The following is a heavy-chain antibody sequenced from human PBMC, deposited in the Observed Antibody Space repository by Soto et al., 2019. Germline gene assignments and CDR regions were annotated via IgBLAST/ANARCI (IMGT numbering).Heavy chain of an antibody. CDR1: GFTFNIYA. CDR2: ISYDGSNK. Sequence: QVQLVESGGGVVQPGGSLRLSCAASGFTFNIYAMHWVRQAPGKGLEWVAVISYDGSNKYYGDSVKGRFTISRDNSKNTLYLQMNSLGAEDTAVYYCARDYLQENPRGLVGWGQGTLVTVSS. J-gene: IGHJ4*02. V-gene: IGHV3-30-3*01. D-gene: IGHD2-21*01. CDR3: ARDYLQENPRGLVG.